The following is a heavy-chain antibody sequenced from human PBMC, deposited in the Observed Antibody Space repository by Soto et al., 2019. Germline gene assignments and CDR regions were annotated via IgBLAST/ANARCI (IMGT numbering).Heavy chain of an antibody. Sequence: VQLVESGGGVVQPGRSLRLSCAASGFTFSSYGMHWVRQAPGKGLEWVAVIWYDGSNKYYADSVKGRFTISRDNSKNTLYLQMNSLRAEDTAVYYCARDPSNYYDSSGAVVWGQGTLVTVSS. D-gene: IGHD3-22*01. CDR1: GFTFSSYG. J-gene: IGHJ4*02. CDR3: ARDPSNYYDSSGAVV. CDR2: IWYDGSNK. V-gene: IGHV3-33*01.